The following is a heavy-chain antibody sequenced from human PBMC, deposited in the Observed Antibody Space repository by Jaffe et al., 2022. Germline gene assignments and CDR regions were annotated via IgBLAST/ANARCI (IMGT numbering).Heavy chain of an antibody. Sequence: QITLKESGPTLVKPTQTLTLTCSFSGFSLSTSGVGVGWIRQPPGKALEWLALIYWDDDKRYSPSLKSRLTITKDTSKNQVVLTMTNMDPVDTATYYCAHSAPDYYDSSGYFWFDPWGQGTLVTVSS. V-gene: IGHV2-5*02. CDR3: AHSAPDYYDSSGYFWFDP. CDR2: IYWDDDK. J-gene: IGHJ5*02. CDR1: GFSLSTSGVG. D-gene: IGHD3-22*01.